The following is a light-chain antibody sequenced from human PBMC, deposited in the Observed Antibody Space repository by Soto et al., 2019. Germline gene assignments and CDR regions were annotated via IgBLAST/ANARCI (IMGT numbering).Light chain of an antibody. V-gene: IGLV2-11*01. CDR1: SSAVGAYNW. J-gene: IGLJ3*02. CDR3: CSYAGSYTLV. Sequence: QSALTQPRSVSGSPGQSVTISCAGTSSAVGAYNWVSWYQQHPGKVPKLIIYDVTRRPSGVPDRFSGSKSGNTASLTISGLQADDEADYYCCSYAGSYTLVFGGGTKLTVL. CDR2: DVT.